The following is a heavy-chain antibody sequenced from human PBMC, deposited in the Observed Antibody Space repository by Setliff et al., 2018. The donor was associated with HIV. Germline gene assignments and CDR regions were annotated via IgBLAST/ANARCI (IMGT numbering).Heavy chain of an antibody. V-gene: IGHV4-61*02. Sequence: SETLSLTCTVSGGSISSGSYYWSWIRQPAGKGLEWIGRIYTTGITNYIPSLKSRVTTSLDTSKNQFSLKLTSVTAADTAVYYCARGPRPVDVDYYYMDVWGKGTTVTVSS. CDR2: IYTTGIT. CDR3: ARGPRPVDVDYYYMDV. CDR1: GGSISSGSYY. J-gene: IGHJ6*03.